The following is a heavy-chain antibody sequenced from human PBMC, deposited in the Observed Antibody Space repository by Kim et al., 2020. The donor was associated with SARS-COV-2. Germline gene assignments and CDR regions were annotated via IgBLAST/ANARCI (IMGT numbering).Heavy chain of an antibody. CDR1: GGSFSGYY. Sequence: SETLSLTCAVYGGSFSGYYWSWIRQPPGKGLEWIGEINHSGSTNYNPSLKSRVTISVDTSKNQFSLKLSSVTAADTAVYYCARGLTTGKSKGWFDPWGQGTLVTVSS. J-gene: IGHJ5*02. V-gene: IGHV4-34*01. D-gene: IGHD1-1*01. CDR2: INHSGST. CDR3: ARGLTTGKSKGWFDP.